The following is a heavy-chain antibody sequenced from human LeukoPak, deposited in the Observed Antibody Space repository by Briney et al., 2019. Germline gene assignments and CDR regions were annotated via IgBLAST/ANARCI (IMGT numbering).Heavy chain of an antibody. CDR2: IRSKAYGGTT. V-gene: IGHV3-49*03. J-gene: IGHJ3*02. CDR1: GFTFGDYA. CDR3: TRAHNPLYRSSTSCYTDAFDI. Sequence: GRSLRLSCTASGFTFGDYAMSWFRQAPGKGLEWVGFIRSKAYGGTTEYAASVKGRFTISRDDSKSIAYLQMNSLKTEDTAVYYCTRAHNPLYRSSTSCYTDAFDIWGQGTMVTVSS. D-gene: IGHD2-2*01.